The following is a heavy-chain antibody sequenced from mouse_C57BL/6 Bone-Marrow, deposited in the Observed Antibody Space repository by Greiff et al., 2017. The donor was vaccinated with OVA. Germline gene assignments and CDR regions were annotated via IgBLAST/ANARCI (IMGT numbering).Heavy chain of an antibody. J-gene: IGHJ2*01. CDR1: GYTFTSYW. D-gene: IGHD1-1*01. V-gene: IGHV1-64*01. Sequence: QVHVKQPGAELVKPGASVKLSCKASGYTFTSYWMHWVKQRPGQGLEWIGMIHPNSGSTNYNEKFKSKATLTVDKSSSTAYMQLSSLTSEDSAVYYCARYYGSSFYYFDYWGQGTTLTVSS. CDR2: IHPNSGST. CDR3: ARYYGSSFYYFDY.